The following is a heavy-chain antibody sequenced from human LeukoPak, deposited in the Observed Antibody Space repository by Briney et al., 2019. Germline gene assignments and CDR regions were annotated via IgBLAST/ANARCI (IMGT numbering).Heavy chain of an antibody. V-gene: IGHV3-49*03. CDR3: TRGSDTIFGVARDGFDS. J-gene: IGHJ4*02. D-gene: IGHD3-3*01. CDR1: GFTFEDYA. CDR2: IRGKPYGETT. Sequence: GGSLRLSCAASGFTFEDYAMSWFRQAPGKGLEWVGFIRGKPYGETTEYAASVQGRFTISRDDSESTTYLQLNSLKTEDTAVYYCTRGSDTIFGVARDGFDSWGQGTLVTVSS.